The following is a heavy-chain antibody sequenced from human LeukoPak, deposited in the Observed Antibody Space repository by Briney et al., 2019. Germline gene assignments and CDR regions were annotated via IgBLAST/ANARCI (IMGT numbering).Heavy chain of an antibody. CDR3: ARDRAMVRGVNWFDP. CDR2: ISYDGSNI. CDR1: GFTFSSYA. V-gene: IGHV3-30*04. J-gene: IGHJ5*02. Sequence: GGSLRLSCAASGFTFSSYAMHWVRQAPGKGLEWVVVISYDGSNIYYADSVRGRFTISRDNSKNTLYLQMNSLRAEDTAVYFCARDRAMVRGVNWFDPWGQGTLVTVSS. D-gene: IGHD3-10*01.